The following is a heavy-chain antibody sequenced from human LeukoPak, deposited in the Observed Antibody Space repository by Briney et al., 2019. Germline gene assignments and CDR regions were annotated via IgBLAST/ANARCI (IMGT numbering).Heavy chain of an antibody. CDR3: ARVLLERCNYYYYYMDV. CDR2: IIPIFGTA. J-gene: IGHJ6*03. D-gene: IGHD1-20*01. V-gene: IGHV1-69*05. CDR1: GGTFSSYA. Sequence: GASVKVSCKAFGGTFSSYAISWVRQAPGQGLEWMGGIIPIFGTANYAQKFQGRVTITTDESTSTAYMELSSLRSEDTAVYYCARVLLERCNYYYYYMDVWGKGTTVTVSS.